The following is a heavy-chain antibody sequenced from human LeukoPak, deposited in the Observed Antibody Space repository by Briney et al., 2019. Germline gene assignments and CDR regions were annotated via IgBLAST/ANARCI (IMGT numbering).Heavy chain of an antibody. CDR3: ARDRRYCSSTSCYLNWFDP. CDR2: INPNSSGT. D-gene: IGHD2-2*01. Sequence: ASVKVSCKASGYTFTGYYMHWVRQAPGQGLEWMGWINPNSSGTNYAQKFQGRVTMTRDTSISTAYMELSRLRSDDTAVYYCARDRRYCSSTSCYLNWFDPWGQGTLVTVSS. CDR1: GYTFTGYY. V-gene: IGHV1-2*02. J-gene: IGHJ5*02.